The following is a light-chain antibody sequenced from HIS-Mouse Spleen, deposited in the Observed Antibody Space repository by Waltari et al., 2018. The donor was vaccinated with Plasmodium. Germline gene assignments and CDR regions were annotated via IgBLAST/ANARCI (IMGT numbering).Light chain of an antibody. V-gene: IGLV2-14*03. CDR2: DVS. CDR1: SSDVGGYNY. Sequence: QSALTQPASVSGSPGQSITISSTGPSSDVGGYNYVSWYQQHPGKAPKLMIYDVSNRPSGVSNRFSGSKSGNTASLTISGLQAEDEADYYCSSYTSSSTLVFGGGTKLTVL. CDR3: SSYTSSSTLV. J-gene: IGLJ2*01.